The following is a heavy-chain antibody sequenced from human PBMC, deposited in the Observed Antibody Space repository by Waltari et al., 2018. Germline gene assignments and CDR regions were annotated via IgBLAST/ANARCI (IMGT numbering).Heavy chain of an antibody. CDR2: IYYSGST. J-gene: IGHJ4*02. Sequence: QVQLQESGPGLVKPSETLSLTCTVSGGSISSYYWSWIRQPPGKGLEWIGYIYYSGSTNYNPSLKSRVTISVDTSKNQFSLKLSSVTAADTAVYYCARGGEYSRGYFDYWGQGTLVTVSS. D-gene: IGHD3-10*01. V-gene: IGHV4-59*01. CDR1: GGSISSYY. CDR3: ARGGEYSRGYFDY.